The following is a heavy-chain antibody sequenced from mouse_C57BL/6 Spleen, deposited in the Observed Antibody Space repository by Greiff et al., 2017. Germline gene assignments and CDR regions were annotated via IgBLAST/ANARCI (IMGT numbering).Heavy chain of an antibody. J-gene: IGHJ2*01. CDR2: ISSGGSYT. CDR1: GFTFSSYG. D-gene: IGHD1-1*01. CDR3: AKHSSCFDY. Sequence: EVQGVESGGDLVKPGGSLKLSCAASGFTFSSYGMYWVRQTPDKRLEWVATISSGGSYTYYPDIVKGRITISRDNAKNTLYLQMSSLKSEDTAMYYCAKHSSCFDYWGQGTTLTVSS. V-gene: IGHV5-6*01.